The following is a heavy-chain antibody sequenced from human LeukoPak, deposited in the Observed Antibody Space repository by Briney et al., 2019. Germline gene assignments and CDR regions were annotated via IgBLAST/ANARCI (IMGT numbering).Heavy chain of an antibody. J-gene: IGHJ3*02. CDR2: IHSDDTT. V-gene: IGHV3-53*01. CDR3: AKVGEMATIYDAFDI. Sequence: GGSLRLSCAASGFTVSSNYMSWVRQAPGKGLEWVSVIHSDDTTYYADSVKGRFTISRDNSKNTLYLQMSGLRAEDTAVYYCAKVGEMATIYDAFDIWGQGTMVTVSS. CDR1: GFTVSSNY. D-gene: IGHD5-24*01.